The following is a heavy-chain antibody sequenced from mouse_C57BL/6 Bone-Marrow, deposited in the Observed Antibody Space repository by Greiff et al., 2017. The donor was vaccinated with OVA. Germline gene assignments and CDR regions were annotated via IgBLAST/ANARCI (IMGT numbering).Heavy chain of an antibody. Sequence: EVQRVEPGGGLVQPKGSLKLSCAASGFSFNTYAMNWVRQAPGKGLEWVARIRSKSNNHATYYADSVKDRFTISRDDSESMLYLQMNNLKTENTAMYYYERHVTEDGYSYYAMDYWGQGTSVTVSS. V-gene: IGHV10-1*01. D-gene: IGHD2-3*01. CDR2: IRSKSNNHAT. CDR3: ERHVTEDGYSYYAMDY. J-gene: IGHJ4*01. CDR1: GFSFNTYA.